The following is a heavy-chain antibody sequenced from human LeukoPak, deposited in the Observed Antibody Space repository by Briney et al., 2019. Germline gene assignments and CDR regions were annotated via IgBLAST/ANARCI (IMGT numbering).Heavy chain of an antibody. CDR2: ISSSSSYI. Sequence: GGSLRLSCAASGFTFSSYSMNWVRQAPGKGLEWVSSISSSSSYIYYADSVKGRFTISRDNAKNSLYLQMNSLRAEDTAVYYCASLGGSYYLAFDYWGQGTLVTVSS. CDR1: GFTFSSYS. CDR3: ASLGGSYYLAFDY. V-gene: IGHV3-21*01. D-gene: IGHD1-26*01. J-gene: IGHJ4*02.